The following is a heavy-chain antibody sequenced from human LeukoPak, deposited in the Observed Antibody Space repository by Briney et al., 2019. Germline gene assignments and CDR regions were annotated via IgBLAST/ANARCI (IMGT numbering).Heavy chain of an antibody. Sequence: PSETLSLTCTVSGGSISSGDYYWSWIRQPPGKGLERIGYIYYSGSTYYNPSLKSRVTISVDTSKNQFSLKLSSVTAADTAVYYCAREAGSSGWYGNDAFDIWGQGTMVTVSS. CDR3: AREAGSSGWYGNDAFDI. D-gene: IGHD6-19*01. J-gene: IGHJ3*02. CDR2: IYYSGST. V-gene: IGHV4-30-4*08. CDR1: GGSISSGDYY.